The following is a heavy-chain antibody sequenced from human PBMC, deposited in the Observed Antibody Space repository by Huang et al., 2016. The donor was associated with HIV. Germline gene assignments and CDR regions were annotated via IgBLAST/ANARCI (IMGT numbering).Heavy chain of an antibody. Sequence: EVQLVESGGGLVKPGGSLRLSCAASGFTLTTFGMNWVRQAAGRGLQLVASINVPGTHIYYADSVEGRFTISRDNTRNSLYLQLNSLRAEDTAVYYCVRIGYGENSYGSGYFDPWGQGTLVAVSS. CDR2: INVPGTHI. CDR1: GFTLTTFG. J-gene: IGHJ5*02. D-gene: IGHD4-17*01. V-gene: IGHV3-21*01. CDR3: VRIGYGENSYGSGYFDP.